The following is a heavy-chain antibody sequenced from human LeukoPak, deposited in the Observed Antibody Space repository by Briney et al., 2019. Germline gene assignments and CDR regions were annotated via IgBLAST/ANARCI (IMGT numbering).Heavy chain of an antibody. CDR1: GFTFSSYG. D-gene: IGHD3-22*01. CDR3: AKDARVYYYDSSGSYEFDY. Sequence: PGGSLRLSCAASGFTFSSYGMHWVRQAPGKGLEWVAFIRYDGSNKYYVDSVKGRFTISRDNSKNTLYLQMNSLRAEDTAVYYCAKDARVYYYDSSGSYEFDYWGQGTLVTVSS. CDR2: IRYDGSNK. V-gene: IGHV3-30*02. J-gene: IGHJ4*02.